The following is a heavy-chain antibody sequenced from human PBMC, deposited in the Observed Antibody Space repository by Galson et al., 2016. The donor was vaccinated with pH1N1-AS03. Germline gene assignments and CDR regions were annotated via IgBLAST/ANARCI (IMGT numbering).Heavy chain of an antibody. D-gene: IGHD1-1*01. CDR2: ISTYNGAT. Sequence: SVKVFCKASDYTYTLTWVRQAPGQGLEWMGYISTYNGATHYSQKFQGRVTMTTGTSANIVYMELRSLKSDDTAVYFCAGGKSDALDVWGHGTVVTVAS. V-gene: IGHV1-18*01. CDR3: AGGKSDALDV. J-gene: IGHJ3*01. CDR1: DYTYT.